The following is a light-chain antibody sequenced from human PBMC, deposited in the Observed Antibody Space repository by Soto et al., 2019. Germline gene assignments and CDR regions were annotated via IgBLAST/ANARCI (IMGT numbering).Light chain of an antibody. CDR2: AAS. Sequence: DFQMTQSPSSLSASVGDRVTITCRASQSISNYLNWYQLKLGKAPKLLIYAASYLQSGVPSRFRGSGSGTDFTLTISSLQPEDFATYYCQQSYNTLSWTFGQGTKVDIK. CDR3: QQSYNTLSWT. J-gene: IGKJ1*01. V-gene: IGKV1-39*01. CDR1: QSISNY.